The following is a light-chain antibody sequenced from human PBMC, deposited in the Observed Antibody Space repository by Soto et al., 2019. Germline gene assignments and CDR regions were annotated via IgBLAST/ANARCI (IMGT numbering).Light chain of an antibody. CDR3: CSYAGSRV. Sequence: QSALTQPASVSGSPGQSITISCTGTSSDVGSYNLVSWYQQHPGKAPKLMIYEVSKRPSGVSNRFSGSKSGNTASLTISGFQAEDEADYYCCSYAGSRVFGGGTKLTVL. V-gene: IGLV2-23*02. CDR1: SSDVGSYNL. CDR2: EVS. J-gene: IGLJ3*02.